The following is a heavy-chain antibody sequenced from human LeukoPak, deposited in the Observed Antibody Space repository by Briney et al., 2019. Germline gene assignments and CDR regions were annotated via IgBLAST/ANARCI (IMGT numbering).Heavy chain of an antibody. D-gene: IGHD3-3*01. Sequence: ASETLSLTCTVSGGSISSYYWSWIRQPAGNGLEWIGRIYTSGSTNYNPSLKSRVTMSVDTSKNQFSLKLSSVTAADTAVYYCARDSDYDFWSGYYFPDNDAFDIWGQGTMVTVSS. CDR1: GGSISSYY. V-gene: IGHV4-4*07. CDR2: IYTSGST. J-gene: IGHJ3*02. CDR3: ARDSDYDFWSGYYFPDNDAFDI.